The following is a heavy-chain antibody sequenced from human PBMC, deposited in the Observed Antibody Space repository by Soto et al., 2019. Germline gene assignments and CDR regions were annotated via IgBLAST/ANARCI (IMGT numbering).Heavy chain of an antibody. J-gene: IGHJ5*02. CDR3: ARVGPWVPYYYDSSPYTFENWFDP. CDR1: GYSISSSYY. Sequence: SETLSLTCAVSGYSISSSYYWGWLRQPPGKGLEWIGGIYHGGSTCYNPSLNSRVTLSIDMTNNHVSLILNSVTAADTAVYYCARVGPWVPYYYDSSPYTFENWFDPWGQGTLVTVSS. V-gene: IGHV4-38-2*01. D-gene: IGHD3-22*01. CDR2: IYHGGST.